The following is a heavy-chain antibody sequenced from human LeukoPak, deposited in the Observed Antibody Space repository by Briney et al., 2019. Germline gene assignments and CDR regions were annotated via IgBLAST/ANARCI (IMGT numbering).Heavy chain of an antibody. CDR3: VRSRMGDGYNFAY. D-gene: IGHD5-24*01. Sequence: PSETLSLTCTVPGGSISRDNYCWGWIRQPPVKGLEWIGSFCYGGSSYNNPSLKSRVTISVDTSKNQLSLKLSSVTAADTAVYYCVRSRMGDGYNFAYWGQGILVTVSS. CDR2: FCYGGSS. V-gene: IGHV4-39*01. J-gene: IGHJ4*02. CDR1: GGSISRDNYC.